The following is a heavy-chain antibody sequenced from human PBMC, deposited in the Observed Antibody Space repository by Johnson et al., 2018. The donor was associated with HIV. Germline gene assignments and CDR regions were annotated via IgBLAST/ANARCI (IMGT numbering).Heavy chain of an antibody. J-gene: IGHJ3*02. D-gene: IGHD3-22*01. CDR3: AKDREGIVGVASFVDI. V-gene: IGHV3-74*01. Sequence: VQLVESGGGLIQPGGSLRLSCAASGFTVSSNYMSWVRQAPGKGLVWVSRINSDGSGTSYADSVKGRFTISRDSAKNTLFLQMNSLRAEDTAVYYCAKDREGIVGVASFVDIWGQGTMVTVSS. CDR2: INSDGSGT. CDR1: GFTVSSNY.